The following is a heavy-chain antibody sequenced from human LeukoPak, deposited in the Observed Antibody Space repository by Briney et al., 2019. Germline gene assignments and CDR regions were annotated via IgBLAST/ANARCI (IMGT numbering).Heavy chain of an antibody. Sequence: ASVKVSCKASGYTFTSYYMHWVRQAPGQGLEWMGIINPSGGSTSYAQKFQGRVTMTRDTSTSTVYMELSSLRSEDTAVYYCARSGEGYYDFWSGITGGDAFDIWGQGTMVTVSS. CDR3: ARSGEGYYDFWSGITGGDAFDI. D-gene: IGHD3-3*01. J-gene: IGHJ3*02. CDR1: GYTFTSYY. V-gene: IGHV1-46*01. CDR2: INPSGGST.